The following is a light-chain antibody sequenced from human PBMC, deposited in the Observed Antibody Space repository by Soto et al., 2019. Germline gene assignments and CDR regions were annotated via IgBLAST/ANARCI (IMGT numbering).Light chain of an antibody. V-gene: IGLV2-8*01. CDR2: EVN. Sequence: QSALTQPPSASGSPGQSVTISCTGTSSDVGGYNYVSWYRHHPNRAPKLMIYEVNKRASGVPDRVSGSKSGDTASLTVSGLQAEDEADYYCASYAGRNNYVFGTGTTLTVL. CDR1: SSDVGGYNY. J-gene: IGLJ1*01. CDR3: ASYAGRNNYV.